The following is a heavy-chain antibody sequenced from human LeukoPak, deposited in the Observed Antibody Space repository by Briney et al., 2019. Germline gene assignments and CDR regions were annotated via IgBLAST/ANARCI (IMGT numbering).Heavy chain of an antibody. CDR2: IYSGGST. Sequence: GGSLRLSCAASGFTFSDSYMTWVRQAPGKGLEWVSVIYSGGSTYYADSVKGRFTISRDNSKNTLYLQMNSLRAEDTAVYYCAGYFSGIFDYWGQGTLVTVSS. D-gene: IGHD3-10*01. V-gene: IGHV3-66*01. CDR3: AGYFSGIFDY. CDR1: GFTFSDSY. J-gene: IGHJ4*02.